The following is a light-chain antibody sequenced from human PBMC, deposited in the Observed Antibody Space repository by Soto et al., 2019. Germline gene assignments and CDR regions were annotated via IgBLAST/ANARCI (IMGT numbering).Light chain of an antibody. J-gene: IGLJ1*01. Sequence: QSALTQPASVSGSPGQSITISCTGTSSDVGGYDHVSWYQQHPDKAPKLMIFEVTNRPSGVSNRFSGSKSGNTASLTISGLQAEAEADYYCSSYASSSSYVFGTGTKLTVL. CDR3: SSYASSSSYV. CDR2: EVT. CDR1: SSDVGGYDH. V-gene: IGLV2-14*01.